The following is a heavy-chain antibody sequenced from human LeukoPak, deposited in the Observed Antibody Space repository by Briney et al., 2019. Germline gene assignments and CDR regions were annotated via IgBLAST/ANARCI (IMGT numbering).Heavy chain of an antibody. J-gene: IGHJ4*02. Sequence: PGGSLRLSCAASGFTFSDYYMSWIRQAPGKGLEWVSYISSSGTTIYYADSVKGRFTISRDNSKNTLYLQMNSLRAEDTAVYYCAKEAVAGYYFDYWGQGTLVTVSS. CDR1: GFTFSDYY. CDR3: AKEAVAGYYFDY. D-gene: IGHD6-19*01. CDR2: ISSSGTTI. V-gene: IGHV3-11*01.